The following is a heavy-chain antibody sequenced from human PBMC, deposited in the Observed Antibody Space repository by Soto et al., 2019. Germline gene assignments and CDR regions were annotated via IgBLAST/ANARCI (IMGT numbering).Heavy chain of an antibody. CDR2: ISKSGST. Sequence: SETRSLTCAVSGDSVSNTHCWGWIRQPPGKGLEWMGSISKSGSTKYNPSMKSRVTMSVDKFKNQFSMKLSSVKAEETAVYYCVRNGTSATPSWGKTDYKWLDPWGQGTQVTVSS. J-gene: IGHJ5*02. CDR1: GDSVSNTHC. CDR3: VRNGTSATPSWGKTDYKWLDP. D-gene: IGHD3-16*01. V-gene: IGHV4-38-2*01.